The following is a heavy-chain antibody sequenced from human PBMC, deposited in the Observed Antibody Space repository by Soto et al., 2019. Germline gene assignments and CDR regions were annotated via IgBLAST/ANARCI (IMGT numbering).Heavy chain of an antibody. J-gene: IGHJ6*02. CDR1: GFTFSDYA. V-gene: IGHV3-23*01. CDR2: ISGSSGST. CDR3: EKDHGMDY. Sequence: GWSLSLSCVASGFTFSDYAMAWVRQSPGKGLEWVSSISGSSGSTYYADSVKGRFTISRDNSKNTVFLQMNSLRAEAAAVYYCEKDHGMDYWGQGATVTVSS.